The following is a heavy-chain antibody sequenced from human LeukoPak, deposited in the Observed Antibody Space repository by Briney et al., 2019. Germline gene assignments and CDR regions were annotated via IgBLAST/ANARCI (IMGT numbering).Heavy chain of an antibody. J-gene: IGHJ4*02. Sequence: GGSLRLSCAASGFTFSSYEMNWVRQAPGKGLEWVSYISSSGSTIYYADSVKGRFTISRDNAKNSLYLQMNSLRAEDTALYYCARDGYGSGSGFDYWGQGTLVTVSS. CDR2: ISSSGSTI. CDR1: GFTFSSYE. CDR3: ARDGYGSGSGFDY. V-gene: IGHV3-48*03. D-gene: IGHD1-26*01.